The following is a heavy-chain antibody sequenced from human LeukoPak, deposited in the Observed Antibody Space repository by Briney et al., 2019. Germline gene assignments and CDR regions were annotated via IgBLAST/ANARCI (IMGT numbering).Heavy chain of an antibody. CDR2: IYYSGST. CDR1: GGSISSSSYY. J-gene: IGHJ4*02. CDR3: ARIESSSSWPDY. V-gene: IGHV4-39*01. Sequence: SETLSLTCTVSGGSISSSSYYWGWIRQPPGKGLEWIGSIYYSGSTCYNPSLKSRVTISVDTSKNQFSLKLSSVTAADTAVYYCARIESSSSWPDYWGQGTLVTVSS. D-gene: IGHD6-13*01.